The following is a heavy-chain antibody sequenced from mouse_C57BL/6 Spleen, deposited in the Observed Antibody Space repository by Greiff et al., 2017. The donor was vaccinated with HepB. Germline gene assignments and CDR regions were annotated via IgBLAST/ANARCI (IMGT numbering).Heavy chain of an antibody. CDR2: IYPGDGDT. J-gene: IGHJ1*03. Sequence: QVQLQQSGPELVKPGASVKISCKASGYAFSSSWMNWVKQRPGKGLEWIGRIYPGDGDTTYNGKFKGKATLTADKSSSTAYMQLSSLTSEDSAVYFCARAYSNYPYWYFEVWGTGTTVTVSS. CDR1: GYAFSSSW. D-gene: IGHD2-5*01. CDR3: ARAYSNYPYWYFEV. V-gene: IGHV1-82*01.